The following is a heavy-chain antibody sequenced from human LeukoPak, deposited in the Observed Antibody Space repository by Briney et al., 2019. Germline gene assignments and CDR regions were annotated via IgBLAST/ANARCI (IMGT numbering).Heavy chain of an antibody. CDR3: ARDSTYYYDSGSSGPHYFDN. J-gene: IGHJ4*02. Sequence: GKSLRLSCAASGFTFSNYAMHWVRQAPGKGLEWVSLISSGGTYEYYADSVKGRFTISRDNSKNRLYLQLNSLRAEDTAVYYCARDSTYYYDSGSSGPHYFDNWGRGTLVTVSS. V-gene: IGHV3-30*01. CDR1: GFTFSNYA. D-gene: IGHD3-10*01. CDR2: ISSGGTYE.